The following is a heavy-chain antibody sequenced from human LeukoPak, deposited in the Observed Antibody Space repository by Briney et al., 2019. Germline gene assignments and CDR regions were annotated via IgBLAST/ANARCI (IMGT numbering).Heavy chain of an antibody. V-gene: IGHV1-8*01. J-gene: IGHJ5*02. Sequence: ASVKVSCKASGYTFTSYGINWVRQATGQGLERMGWMNPNSGNTGYAQKFQGRVTMTRNTSISTAYMELSSLRSEDTAVYYCARVVPAATSYGNWFDPWGQGTLVTVSS. CDR3: ARVVPAATSYGNWFDP. D-gene: IGHD2-2*01. CDR2: MNPNSGNT. CDR1: GYTFTSYG.